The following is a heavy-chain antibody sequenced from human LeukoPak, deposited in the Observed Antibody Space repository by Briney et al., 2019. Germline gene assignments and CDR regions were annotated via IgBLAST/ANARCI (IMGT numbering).Heavy chain of an antibody. CDR3: ARVEMGSYYYDSSGYYAFDY. J-gene: IGHJ4*02. Sequence: SVKVSCKASGGTFSSYAISWVRQAPGQGLEWMGGIIPIFGTANYAQKFQGRVTITADESTSTAYMELSSLRSEDTAVYYCARVEMGSYYYDSSGYYAFDYWGQGTLDTVSS. V-gene: IGHV1-69*01. CDR1: GGTFSSYA. D-gene: IGHD3-22*01. CDR2: IIPIFGTA.